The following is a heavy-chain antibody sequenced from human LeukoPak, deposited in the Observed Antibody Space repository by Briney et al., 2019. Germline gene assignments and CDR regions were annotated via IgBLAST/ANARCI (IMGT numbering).Heavy chain of an antibody. CDR1: GFTFSSYE. CDR2: VSRSGSTI. CDR3: ARSGYDLVFDY. Sequence: PGGSLRLSCAASGFTFSSYEMNWVRQAPGKGLEWVSYVSRSGSTIYYADSVKGRFTISRDNAKNSLYLQMSSLRAEDTAVYYGARSGYDLVFDYWGQGTLVTVSS. V-gene: IGHV3-48*03. D-gene: IGHD5-12*01. J-gene: IGHJ4*02.